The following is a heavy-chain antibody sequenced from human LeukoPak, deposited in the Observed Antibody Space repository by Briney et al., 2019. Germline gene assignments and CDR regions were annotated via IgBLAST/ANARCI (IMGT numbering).Heavy chain of an antibody. CDR3: ARQRGYCSSISCYAWFDP. D-gene: IGHD2-2*01. CDR2: IYYSGST. V-gene: IGHV4-39*01. CDR1: GASISSSSYY. J-gene: IGHJ5*02. Sequence: SETLSLTCTVSGASISSSSYYWGWIRQPPGKGLEWIGSIYYSGSTDYNPSLKSRVSISIDTSKNQFSLKLSSVTAADTAVYYCARQRGYCSSISCYAWFDPWGQGTLVTVSS.